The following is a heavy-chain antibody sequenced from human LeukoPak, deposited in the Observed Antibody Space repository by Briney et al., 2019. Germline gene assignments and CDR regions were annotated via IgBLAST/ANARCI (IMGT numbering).Heavy chain of an antibody. CDR1: GGSLSSYY. V-gene: IGHV4-59*12. Sequence: SETLSLTCTVSGGSLSSYYWSWIRQPPGKGLEWIGYIRNSGSTHYNFSLKGRVTMSLDTSKNQFSLKLTSVTAADTAVYYCARTDYSNTNWFDPWGQGTLVTVSS. D-gene: IGHD4-11*01. J-gene: IGHJ5*02. CDR3: ARTDYSNTNWFDP. CDR2: IRNSGST.